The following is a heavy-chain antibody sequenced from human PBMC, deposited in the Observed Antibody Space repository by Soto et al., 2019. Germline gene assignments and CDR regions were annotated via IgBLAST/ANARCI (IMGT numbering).Heavy chain of an antibody. CDR2: ISYDGSNK. CDR1: GFTFSSYG. J-gene: IGHJ4*02. D-gene: IGHD6-13*01. Sequence: QAGGSLRLSCAASGFTFSSYGMHWVRQAPGKGLEWVAVISYDGSNKYYADSVKGRFTISRDNSKNTLYLQMNSLRAEDTAVYYCAKGISGSSWYKVYYFDYWGQGTLVTAPQ. V-gene: IGHV3-30*18. CDR3: AKGISGSSWYKVYYFDY.